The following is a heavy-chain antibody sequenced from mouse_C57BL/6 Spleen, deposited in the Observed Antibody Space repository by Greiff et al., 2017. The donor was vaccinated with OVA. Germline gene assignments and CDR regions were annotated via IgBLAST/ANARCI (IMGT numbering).Heavy chain of an antibody. D-gene: IGHD1-1*01. V-gene: IGHV1-69*01. CDR3: ARGPRFITTVVDY. Sequence: VQLQQPGAELVMPGASVKLSCKASGYTFTSYWMHWVKQRPGQGLEWIGEIDPSDSYTNYNQKFKGKSTLTVDKASSTAYMQLSSLTSEDSAVYYCARGPRFITTVVDYWGKGTTLTVSS. CDR1: GYTFTSYW. J-gene: IGHJ2*01. CDR2: IDPSDSYT.